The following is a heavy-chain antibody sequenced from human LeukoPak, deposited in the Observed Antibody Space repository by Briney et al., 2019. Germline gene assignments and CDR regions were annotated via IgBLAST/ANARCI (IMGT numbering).Heavy chain of an antibody. D-gene: IGHD1-20*01. CDR1: GFTFSSYA. J-gene: IGHJ4*02. Sequence: GGSLRLSCAASGFTFSSYAMHWVRQAPGQGLEWVSSISTSSTYIYYADSVKGRFTISRDNAKNSLYLQMNSLRAEDTAVYYCARDPPFIIGTTFFDYWGQGTLSPSPQ. V-gene: IGHV3-21*01. CDR2: ISTSSTYI. CDR3: ARDPPFIIGTTFFDY.